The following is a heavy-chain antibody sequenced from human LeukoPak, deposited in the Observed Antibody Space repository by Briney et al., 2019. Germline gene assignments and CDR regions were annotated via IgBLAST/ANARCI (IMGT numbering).Heavy chain of an antibody. CDR2: IYYSGSI. D-gene: IGHD3-10*01. J-gene: IGHJ5*02. Sequence: PSETLSLTCAVYGGSFSSYYWSWIRQPPGKGLEWIGYIYYSGSINYNPSLKSRVTISVDTSKNQFSLKLSSVTAADTAVYYCARVSAVLWFGELFAAGWFDPWGQGTLVTVSS. CDR3: ARVSAVLWFGELFAAGWFDP. CDR1: GGSFSSYY. V-gene: IGHV4-59*01.